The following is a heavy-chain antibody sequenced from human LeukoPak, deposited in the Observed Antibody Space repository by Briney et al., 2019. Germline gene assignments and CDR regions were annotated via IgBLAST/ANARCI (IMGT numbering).Heavy chain of an antibody. V-gene: IGHV4-38-2*01. J-gene: IGHJ4*02. D-gene: IGHD3-22*01. CDR2: MSHSGST. CDR3: ARHNVYDSSGDGRYYFDQ. Sequence: SETLSLTCAVSGYSISSGYHWAWIRQPPGKGLEWIGSMSHSGSTYYNPSLKSRVTFSVDTSKNQFSVKLRSVSAADTAVYYCARHNVYDSSGDGRYYFDQCGQGTLVTVSS. CDR1: GYSISSGYH.